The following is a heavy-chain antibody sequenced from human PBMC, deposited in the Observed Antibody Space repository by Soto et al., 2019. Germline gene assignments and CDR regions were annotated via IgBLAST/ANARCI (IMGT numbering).Heavy chain of an antibody. J-gene: IGHJ4*02. Sequence: PGESLKISCKGSGYSSASYWISWVRQMPGKGLEWMGRIDPSDSYTNYSPSFQGHVTISADKSISTAYLQWSSLKASDTAMYYCARQMTTVSHFDYWGQGTLVTVS. V-gene: IGHV5-10-1*01. CDR2: IDPSDSYT. D-gene: IGHD4-17*01. CDR3: ARQMTTVSHFDY. CDR1: GYSSASYW.